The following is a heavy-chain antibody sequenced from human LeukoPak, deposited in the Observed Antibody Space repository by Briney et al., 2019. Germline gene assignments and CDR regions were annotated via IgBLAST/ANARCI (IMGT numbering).Heavy chain of an antibody. CDR2: IYYSGST. J-gene: IGHJ6*03. CDR3: ARDSYYGSGSYYNGYYYYYMDV. CDR1: GGSISSSSYY. D-gene: IGHD3-10*01. V-gene: IGHV4-39*07. Sequence: SETLSLTCTVSGGSISSSSYYWGWIRQPPGKGLEWIGSIYYSGSTYYNPSLKSRVTISVDTSKNQFSLKLSSVTAADTAVYYRARDSYYGSGSYYNGYYYYYMDVWGKGTTVTVSS.